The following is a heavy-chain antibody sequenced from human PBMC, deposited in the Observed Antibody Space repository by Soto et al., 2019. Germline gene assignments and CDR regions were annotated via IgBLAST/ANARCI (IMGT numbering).Heavy chain of an antibody. D-gene: IGHD6-19*01. V-gene: IGHV3-7*03. CDR1: GLTFSKYW. J-gene: IGHJ6*02. CDR2: IKHDGSEK. Sequence: EVQLVESGGGLVQPGGSLRLSCAASGLTFSKYWMTWVRQAPGKGLEWVATIKHDGSEKSNLDSVEGRFTISRDNAKNSPSLQMNSLRVEDTAVYFCASVPGSPGYHGLDVWGQGTTVTVSS. CDR3: ASVPGSPGYHGLDV.